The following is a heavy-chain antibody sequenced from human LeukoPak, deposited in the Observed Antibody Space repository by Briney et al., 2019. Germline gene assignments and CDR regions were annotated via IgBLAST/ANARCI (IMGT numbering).Heavy chain of an antibody. CDR3: AKDFGGIAVAAGDY. Sequence: PGGSLRLSCAASGFTFDDYAMHWVRQAPGKGLEWVSGISWNSGSIDYADSVKGRFTISRDNAKNSLYLQMNSLRAEDMALYYCAKDFGGIAVAAGDYWGQGTLVTVSS. J-gene: IGHJ4*02. D-gene: IGHD6-19*01. CDR1: GFTFDDYA. V-gene: IGHV3-9*03. CDR2: ISWNSGSI.